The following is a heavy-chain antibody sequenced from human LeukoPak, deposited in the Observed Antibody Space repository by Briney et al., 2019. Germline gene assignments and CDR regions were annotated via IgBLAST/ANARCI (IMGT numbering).Heavy chain of an antibody. CDR1: GLTLSNYW. J-gene: IGHJ4*02. D-gene: IGHD1-26*01. V-gene: IGHV3-7*03. Sequence: GGSLRLSCTASGLTLSNYWMIWVRQAPGKGLQWVAKIKQDGSEKYYEDSVKGRFTISRDNAENSLYLQMNSLRVEDTAVYYCAARSSGNPYFWGQGTLVTVSS. CDR2: IKQDGSEK. CDR3: AARSSGNPYF.